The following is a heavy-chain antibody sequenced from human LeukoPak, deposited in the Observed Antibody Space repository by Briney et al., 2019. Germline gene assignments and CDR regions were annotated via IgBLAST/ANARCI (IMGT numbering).Heavy chain of an antibody. CDR1: VGSIGTYY. J-gene: IGHJ6*03. CDR2: IYVTGT. V-gene: IGHV4-59*08. CDR3: ARHIGGGIEDMDV. Sequence: PSETLSLTCTVSVGSIGTYYCSWIRQSPGQGLEWIGYIYVTGTRYNPYPQSRVTISVYRSRNQFFLKMSSVTAADTAVYYCARHIGGGIEDMDVWGKGTKVIVYS. D-gene: IGHD3-16*02.